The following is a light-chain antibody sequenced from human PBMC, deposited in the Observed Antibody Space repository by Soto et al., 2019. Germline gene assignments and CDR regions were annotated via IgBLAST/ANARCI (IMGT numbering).Light chain of an antibody. Sequence: QMTQSPSSLSASVGEKIIITCRASRDVGSDVSWYQQKPGQAPKLLIYAASNLYTGVPSRFSGSRSGTEFTLTISSLEPEDFALYYCQQRSTWPTFGQGTRLEIK. CDR3: QQRSTWPT. V-gene: IGKV1-17*01. CDR2: AAS. J-gene: IGKJ5*01. CDR1: RDVGSD.